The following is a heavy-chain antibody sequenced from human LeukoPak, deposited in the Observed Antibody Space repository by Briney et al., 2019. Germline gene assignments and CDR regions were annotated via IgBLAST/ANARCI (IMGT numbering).Heavy chain of an antibody. J-gene: IGHJ4*02. CDR2: IHNVGPT. CDR3: ARDLTQRWLHYTADY. CDR1: GFTVSSNH. V-gene: IGHV3-66*01. Sequence: QPGGSLRLSCAASGFTVSSNHITWVRQAPGKGLEWVSVIHNVGPTYYADSVKGRFSISRDNSKNTVSLQMNSLRVEDTAVYYCARDLTQRWLHYTADYWGQGTLVTVSS. D-gene: IGHD5-24*01.